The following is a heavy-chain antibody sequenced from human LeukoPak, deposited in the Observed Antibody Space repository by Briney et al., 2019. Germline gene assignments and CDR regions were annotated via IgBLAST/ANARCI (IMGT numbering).Heavy chain of an antibody. CDR1: GFTFSSYS. D-gene: IGHD4-23*01. V-gene: IGHV3-21*01. CDR3: ARGWRKVVTGAFDI. Sequence: GGSLRLSCAASGFTFSSYSMKWVRQAPGKGLEWVSSISSSSSYIYYADSVKGRFSISRDNAKNSLYLQMNSLRAEDTAVYYCARGWRKVVTGAFDIWGQGTMVTVSS. CDR2: ISSSSSYI. J-gene: IGHJ3*02.